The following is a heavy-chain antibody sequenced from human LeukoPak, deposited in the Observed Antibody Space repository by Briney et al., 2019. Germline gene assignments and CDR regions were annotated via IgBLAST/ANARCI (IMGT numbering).Heavy chain of an antibody. V-gene: IGHV4-34*01. CDR1: GGSFSGYY. CDR3: ARASFGDPGYMDV. J-gene: IGHJ6*03. Sequence: SETLSLTCAVYGGSFSGYYWSWIRQPPGKGLEWSGEINHSGSTNYNPSLQSRVTISVDTSKNQFSLKLSSVTAADTAVYYCARASFGDPGYMDVWGKGTTVTISS. CDR2: INHSGST. D-gene: IGHD2/OR15-2a*01.